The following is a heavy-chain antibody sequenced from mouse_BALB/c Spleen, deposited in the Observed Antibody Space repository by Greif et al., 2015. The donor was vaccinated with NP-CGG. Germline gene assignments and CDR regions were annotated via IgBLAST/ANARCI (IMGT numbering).Heavy chain of an antibody. V-gene: IGHV1S81*02. J-gene: IGHJ2*01. Sequence: GAELVKPGASVKLSCKASGYTFTSYYMYWVKQRPGQGLEWIGEINPSNGGTNFNEKFKSKATLTVDKSSSTAYMQLSSLTSEDSAVYYCTRSGFGNYFDYWGQGTTLTVSS. CDR1: GYTFTSYY. CDR3: TRSGFGNYFDY. CDR2: INPSNGGT. D-gene: IGHD1-1*02.